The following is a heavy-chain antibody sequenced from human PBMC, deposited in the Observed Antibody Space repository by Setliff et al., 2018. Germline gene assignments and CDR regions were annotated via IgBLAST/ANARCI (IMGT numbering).Heavy chain of an antibody. CDR1: GGTFSSYA. D-gene: IGHD3-22*01. CDR3: ARESGYYDSSGSQYYFDY. Sequence: SVKVSCKASGGTFSSYAISWVRQAPGQGLEWMGGIIPILGIANYAQKFQGRVTITADESTSTAYVELSSLRSEDTAVYYCARESGYYDSSGSQYYFDYWGQGTLVTVSS. J-gene: IGHJ4*02. V-gene: IGHV1-69*10. CDR2: IIPILGIA.